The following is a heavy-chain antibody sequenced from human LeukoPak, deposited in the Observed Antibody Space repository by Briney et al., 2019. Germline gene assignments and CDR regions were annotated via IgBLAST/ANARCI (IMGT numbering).Heavy chain of an antibody. J-gene: IGHJ4*02. D-gene: IGHD3-10*01. CDR1: GYSISSGYY. Sequence: KPSETLSLTCTVSGYSISSGYYWGWIRPPPGKGLEWIGIIYHSGSTYYNPSLKSRVTISVDTSKNQFSLKLSSVTAADTAVYYCARVDSEMRGYYFDYWGQGTLVTVSS. V-gene: IGHV4-38-2*02. CDR2: IYHSGST. CDR3: ARVDSEMRGYYFDY.